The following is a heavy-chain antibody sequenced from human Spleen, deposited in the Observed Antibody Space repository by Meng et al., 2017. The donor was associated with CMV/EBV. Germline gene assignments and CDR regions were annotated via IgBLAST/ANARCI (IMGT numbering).Heavy chain of an antibody. D-gene: IGHD6-13*01. Sequence: SLKISCTASGFTFDDYAMAWVSGTSWNSGGIGFADSVKGRFAISRDNSKDTLYLQMNNLRTADTAVYYCARWKGYTSSRDLDYWGQGTLVTVSS. V-gene: IGHV3-9*01. CDR1: GFTFDDYA. J-gene: IGHJ4*02. CDR3: ARWKGYTSSRDLDY. CDR2: TSWNSGGI.